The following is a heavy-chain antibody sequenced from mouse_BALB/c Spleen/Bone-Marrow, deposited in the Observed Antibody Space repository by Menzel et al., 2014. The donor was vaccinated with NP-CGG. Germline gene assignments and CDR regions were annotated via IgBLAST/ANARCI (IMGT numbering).Heavy chain of an antibody. D-gene: IGHD2-4*01. CDR1: GYTFSSYS. J-gene: IGHJ2*01. CDR2: ILPGSGST. Sequence: QVQLQQSGAELMKPGASVKISCKATGYTFSSYSIEWVKQRPGHGLEWIGEILPGSGSTNYNEKFKGKATFTADTSSNTAYMQLSSLTSEDSAVYYCARRGLRRGYYFDYWGQGTTLTVSS. V-gene: IGHV1-9*01. CDR3: ARRGLRRGYYFDY.